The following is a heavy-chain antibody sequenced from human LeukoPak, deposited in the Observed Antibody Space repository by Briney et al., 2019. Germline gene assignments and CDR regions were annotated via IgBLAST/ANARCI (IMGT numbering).Heavy chain of an antibody. V-gene: IGHV3-53*01. CDR1: GFTVSSNY. CDR3: ARSYYGSGSYYFDY. Sequence: GGSLRLSCAASGFTVSSNYMSWVRQAPGKGLEWVSVIYSGGTTYYADSVKGRFTISRDNSKNTLYLQMNSLRAEDTAVYYCARSYYGSGSYYFDYWGQGTLVTVSS. J-gene: IGHJ4*02. CDR2: IYSGGTT. D-gene: IGHD3-10*01.